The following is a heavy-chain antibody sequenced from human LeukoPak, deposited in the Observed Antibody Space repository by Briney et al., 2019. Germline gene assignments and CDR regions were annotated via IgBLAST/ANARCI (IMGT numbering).Heavy chain of an antibody. CDR1: GGSFSGYY. V-gene: IGHV4-34*01. D-gene: IGHD3-22*01. Sequence: SETLSLTCAVYGGSFSGYYWSWIRQPPGKGLEWIGEINHSGSTNYNPSLKSRVTISVDTSKNQFSLKLSSVTAADTAVYYCARAGRGLTMIVVVSVWGQGTLVTVSS. J-gene: IGHJ4*02. CDR2: INHSGST. CDR3: ARAGRGLTMIVVVSV.